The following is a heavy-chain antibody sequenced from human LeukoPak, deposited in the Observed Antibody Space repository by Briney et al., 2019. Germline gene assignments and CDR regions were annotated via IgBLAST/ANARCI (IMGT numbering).Heavy chain of an antibody. J-gene: IGHJ6*03. Sequence: KPSETLSLTCTVSGGSISSYYWSWIRQPPGKGLEWIGYIYYSGSTNYNPSLKSRVTISVDTSKNQFSLKLSSVTAADTAVYYCARVGGYLYYYYMDVWGKGTTVTVSS. CDR3: ARVGGYLYYYYMDV. V-gene: IGHV4-59*01. D-gene: IGHD3-22*01. CDR1: GGSISSYY. CDR2: IYYSGST.